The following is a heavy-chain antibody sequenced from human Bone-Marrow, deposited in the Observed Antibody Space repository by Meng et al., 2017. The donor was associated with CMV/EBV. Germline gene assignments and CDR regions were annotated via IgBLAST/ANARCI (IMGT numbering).Heavy chain of an antibody. CDR1: GGSISSSSYY. CDR3: ARGGFWSGYYPPSY. J-gene: IGHJ4*02. D-gene: IGHD3-3*01. Sequence: SETLSLTCIVSGGSISSSSYYWGWIRQPPGKGLEWIASIYYSGITYYNPSLKSRVTISVDTSKNQFSLKLSSVTAADTAVYYCARGGFWSGYYPPSYWGQGTLVTVSS. V-gene: IGHV4-39*07. CDR2: IYYSGIT.